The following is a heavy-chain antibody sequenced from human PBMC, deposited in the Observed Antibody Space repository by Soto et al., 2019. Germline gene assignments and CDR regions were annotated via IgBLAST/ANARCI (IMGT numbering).Heavy chain of an antibody. Sequence: QVQLVQSGAEVKKPGASVKVSCKASGYTFPNYGISWVRQAPGQGLEWMGWVSVYNGNTIYAQKLQGRVTITTDTSTSTAYMELRSLRSDDTAVYYCARGSNQSYYYDSSGHDAFDIWGQGTMVTVSS. V-gene: IGHV1-18*01. CDR2: VSVYNGNT. CDR1: GYTFPNYG. D-gene: IGHD3-22*01. J-gene: IGHJ3*02. CDR3: ARGSNQSYYYDSSGHDAFDI.